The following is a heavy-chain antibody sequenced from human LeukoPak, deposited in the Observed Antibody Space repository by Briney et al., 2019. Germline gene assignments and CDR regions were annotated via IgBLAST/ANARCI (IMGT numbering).Heavy chain of an antibody. CDR3: TTAGLRFQGWS. D-gene: IGHD2/OR15-2a*01. CDR2: IKSKTYGETT. V-gene: IGHV3-15*01. Sequence: GGSLRLSCAASGFTFSNTWMSWVRQTPGKGLEWVGRIKSKTYGETTDYAAPVKGRFTISRDDSKNTLFLQMNSLKTEDTAVYYCTTAGLRFQGWSWGQGTLVTVSS. J-gene: IGHJ4*02. CDR1: GFTFSNTW.